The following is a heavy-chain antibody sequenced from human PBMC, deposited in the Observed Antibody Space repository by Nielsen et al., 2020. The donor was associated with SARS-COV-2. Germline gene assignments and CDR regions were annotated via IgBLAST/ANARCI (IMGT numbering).Heavy chain of an antibody. V-gene: IGHV3-30-3*01. Sequence: GESLKISCAASGFTFSSYAMHWVRQAPGKGLEWVAVISYDGSNKYYADSVKGRFTISRDNSKNTLYLQMNSLRAEDTAVYYCARVSFRYFDWFAFDIWGQGTMVTVSS. CDR1: GFTFSSYA. J-gene: IGHJ3*02. D-gene: IGHD3-9*01. CDR3: ARVSFRYFDWFAFDI. CDR2: ISYDGSNK.